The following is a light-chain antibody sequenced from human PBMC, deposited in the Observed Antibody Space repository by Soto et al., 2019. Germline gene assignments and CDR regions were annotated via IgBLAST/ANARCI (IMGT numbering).Light chain of an antibody. Sequence: EIVMTQTPATLSLSTGERATLSCRASQSVSSNLAWYQQKPGQAPRLLIYGASTRATGIPARFSGSGSGTEFTLTISSLQSEDFAVYYCQQYNNWPLWTFGQGTKVAIK. V-gene: IGKV3-15*01. J-gene: IGKJ1*01. CDR1: QSVSSN. CDR2: GAS. CDR3: QQYNNWPLWT.